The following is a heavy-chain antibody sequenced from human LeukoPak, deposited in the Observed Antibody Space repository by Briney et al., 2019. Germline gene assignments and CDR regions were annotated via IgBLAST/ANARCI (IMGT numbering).Heavy chain of an antibody. CDR3: ARAGNQPTYYDILTGYYNDPLFDY. J-gene: IGHJ4*02. D-gene: IGHD3-9*01. CDR1: GGSISTYY. V-gene: IGHV4-59*01. Sequence: SETLSLTCTVSGGSISTYYWSWIRQPPGKGLEWIGYIYYSGSTNYNPSLKSRVTISVDTSKNQFSLKLSSVTAADTAVYYCARAGNQPTYYDILTGYYNDPLFDYWGQGTLVTVSS. CDR2: IYYSGST.